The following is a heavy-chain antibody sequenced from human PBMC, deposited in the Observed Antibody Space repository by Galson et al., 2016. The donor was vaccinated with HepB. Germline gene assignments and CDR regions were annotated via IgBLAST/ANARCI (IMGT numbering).Heavy chain of an antibody. CDR2: IKQDGSEK. Sequence: SLRLSCAASGLTFSSYWMSWVRQAPGKGLEWVANIKQDGSEKFYVDSVKGRFTISRDNAKNSLYLQLNSLRAEDTAVYYCARDLLHFVLVPAAGTFDIWGQGTMVTVSS. J-gene: IGHJ3*02. CDR1: GLTFSSYW. V-gene: IGHV3-7*01. D-gene: IGHD2-2*01. CDR3: ARDLLHFVLVPAAGTFDI.